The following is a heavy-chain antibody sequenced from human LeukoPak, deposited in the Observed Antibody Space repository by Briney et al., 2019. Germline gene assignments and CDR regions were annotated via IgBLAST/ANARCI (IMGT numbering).Heavy chain of an antibody. CDR3: ATIAGSSSY. CDR1: GGSFSGDY. V-gene: IGHV4-34*01. Sequence: PSETLSLTCAVYGGSFSGDYWSWIRQPPGKGLEWIGEINHSGSTNYNPSLKSRVTISVDTSKNQFSLKLSSVTAADTAVYYCATIAGSSSYWGQGTLVTVSS. D-gene: IGHD6-6*01. J-gene: IGHJ4*02. CDR2: INHSGST.